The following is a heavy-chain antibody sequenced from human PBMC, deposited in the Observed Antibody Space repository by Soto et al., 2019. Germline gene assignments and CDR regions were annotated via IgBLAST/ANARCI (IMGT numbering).Heavy chain of an antibody. CDR2: ISGAGVT. Sequence: EWQLLGSGGGLVQPGGSLRLSCVASGFTFSDSVMAWVRQAPGKGLEWVSAISGAGVTRYAHSMTGRFSISRDNSRNTLYLEMSSLRAEDTATYYCVKWHTSNFDSLPFTGFDYWGQGTQVTVSS. J-gene: IGHJ4*02. CDR1: GFTFSDSV. CDR3: VKWHTSNFDSLPFTGFDY. D-gene: IGHD3-22*01. V-gene: IGHV3-23*01.